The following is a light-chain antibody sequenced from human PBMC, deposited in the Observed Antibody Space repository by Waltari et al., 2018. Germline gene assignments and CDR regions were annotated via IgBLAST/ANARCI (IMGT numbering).Light chain of an antibody. J-gene: IGLJ3*02. V-gene: IGLV2-23*02. CDR1: SSAVWFHTL. Sequence: QSALTQPASVSGSPGQSITIPCTGPSSAVWFHTLVSWYQQHPGKAPELVVYEVISRPSGVSNRFSGSKSGNTASLTISGLQAEDEADYYCCSYAGRNIWVFGGGTKLTVL. CDR3: CSYAGRNIWV. CDR2: EVI.